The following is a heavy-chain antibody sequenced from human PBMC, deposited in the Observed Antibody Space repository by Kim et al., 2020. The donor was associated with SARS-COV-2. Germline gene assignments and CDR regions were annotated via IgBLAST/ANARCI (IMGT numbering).Heavy chain of an antibody. CDR1: GFTFSSYS. CDR2: ISSSSSYI. CDR3: ARDGMEGWFDP. D-gene: IGHD1-26*01. J-gene: IGHJ5*02. Sequence: GGSLRLSCAASGFTFSSYSMNWVRQAPGKGLEWVSSISSSSSYIYYADSVKGRFTISRDNAKNSLYLQMNSLRAEDTAVYYCARDGMEGWFDPWGQGTLVTVSS. V-gene: IGHV3-21*01.